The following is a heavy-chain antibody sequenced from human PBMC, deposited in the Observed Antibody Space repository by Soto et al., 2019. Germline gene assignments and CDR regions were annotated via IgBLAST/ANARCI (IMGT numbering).Heavy chain of an antibody. V-gene: IGHV3-23*01. CDR2: ISYGGGTT. J-gene: IGHJ4*02. Sequence: GXSLRLSCAASEFTFSNYAMSWFRQAPVNGLEWVSAISYGGGTTYYADSVKGRFTISRDNSKNTLYLQMNSLRAEDTAVYYCAKNPGYYYDSTGYHFDYWGQGTLVTVSS. CDR3: AKNPGYYYDSTGYHFDY. D-gene: IGHD3-22*01. CDR1: EFTFSNYA.